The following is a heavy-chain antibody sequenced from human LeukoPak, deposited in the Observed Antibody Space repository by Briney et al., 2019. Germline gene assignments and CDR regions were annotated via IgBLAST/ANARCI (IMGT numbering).Heavy chain of an antibody. CDR3: AREGGVMDDILTGYTTYYFDY. CDR2: IYYSGST. V-gene: IGHV4-30-4*01. Sequence: PSETLSLNCTVSGGSISSGDYYWSWIREPPGKGLEWIGYIYYSGSTYYNPSLKSRVTISVDTSKNQFSLKLSSVTAADTAVYYCAREGGVMDDILTGYTTYYFDYWGQGTLVTVSS. J-gene: IGHJ4*02. CDR1: GGSISSGDYY. D-gene: IGHD3-9*01.